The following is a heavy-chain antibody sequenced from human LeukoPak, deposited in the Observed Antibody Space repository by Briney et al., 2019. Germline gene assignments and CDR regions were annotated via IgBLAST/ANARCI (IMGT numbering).Heavy chain of an antibody. CDR3: TRVSTVRGAKYYFDY. CDR1: GFTFGDYG. V-gene: IGHV3-49*04. D-gene: IGHD3-10*01. Sequence: SGGSLRLSCTASGFTFGDYGMSWVRQAPGKGLEWVSFIGSKGYGGATEYAASVNGRFTISRDDSKSIAYLQMNSLKTEDTAVYYCTRVSTVRGAKYYFDYWGQGALVTVSS. J-gene: IGHJ4*02. CDR2: IGSKGYGGAT.